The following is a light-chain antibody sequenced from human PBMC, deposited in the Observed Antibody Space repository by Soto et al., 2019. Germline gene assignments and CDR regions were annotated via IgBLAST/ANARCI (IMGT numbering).Light chain of an antibody. J-gene: IGKJ4*01. CDR1: QSVFYRSTKTNY. CDR2: WAS. CDR3: QQYYQTPFT. V-gene: IGKV4-1*01. Sequence: DIVMTQSPDSLTVSLGERATISCKSSQSVFYRSTKTNYLGWYQQKPGQRPRLLIYWASTREIGVPDRFSGSRSRTDFTPTVSSLQAEDAAIYYCQQYYQTPFTFGGGTKVEI.